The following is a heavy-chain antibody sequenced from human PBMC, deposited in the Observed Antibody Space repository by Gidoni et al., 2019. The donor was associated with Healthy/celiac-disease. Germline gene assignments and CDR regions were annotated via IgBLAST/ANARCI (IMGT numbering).Heavy chain of an antibody. CDR3: AREGGSYSSGWYWFDP. CDR1: GGSLSRYY. Sequence: QVQLQESGPGLMKPSETLSLPCTVPGGSLSRYYWSWIRQPPGKGLEWIGYLYFSGSTNYNPSLKSRVTISVDTSKNQFSLKLSSVTAADTAVYYCAREGGSYSSGWYWFDPWGQGTLVTVSS. V-gene: IGHV4-59*01. J-gene: IGHJ5*02. CDR2: LYFSGST. D-gene: IGHD6-19*01.